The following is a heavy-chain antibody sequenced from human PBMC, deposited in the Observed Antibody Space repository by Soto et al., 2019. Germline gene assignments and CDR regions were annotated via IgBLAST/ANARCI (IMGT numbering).Heavy chain of an antibody. J-gene: IGHJ6*03. V-gene: IGHV4-59*08. CDR2: IYYSGST. CDR1: GGSISSYY. D-gene: IGHD3-3*01. Sequence: SETLSLTCTVSGGSISSYYWSWIRQPPGKGLEWIGYIYYSGSTNYNPSLKSRVTISVDTSKNQFSLKLSSVTAADTAVYYCARSRLRFLEWLLSPYYMDVWGKGTTVTVSS. CDR3: ARSRLRFLEWLLSPYYMDV.